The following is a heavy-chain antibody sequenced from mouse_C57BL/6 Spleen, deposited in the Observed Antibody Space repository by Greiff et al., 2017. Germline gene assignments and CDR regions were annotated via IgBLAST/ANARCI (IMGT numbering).Heavy chain of an antibody. CDR3: ARGRWLPH. Sequence: VQLQQSGPELVKPGASVKISCKASGYTFTDYYMNWVKQSHGKSLEWIGDINPNNGGTSYNQKFKGKATLTVDKSSSTAYMELRSLTSEDSAVYYCARGRWLPHWGQGTTLTVSS. CDR2: INPNNGGT. D-gene: IGHD2-3*01. V-gene: IGHV1-26*01. CDR1: GYTFTDYY. J-gene: IGHJ2*01.